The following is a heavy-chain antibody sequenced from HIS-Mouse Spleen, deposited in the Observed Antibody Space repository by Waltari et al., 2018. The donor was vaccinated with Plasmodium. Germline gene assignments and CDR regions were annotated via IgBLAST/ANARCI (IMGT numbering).Heavy chain of an antibody. J-gene: IGHJ4*02. CDR1: GGSISSRSYS. Sequence: QLQLQESGPGLVKRSETLSLTCTVSGGSISSRSYSRGWIRQATGKGLEWIGRIYYSGSTNYNPDLKSRVTISVETSKNKFSLKLRSVTAADTAVYYCARDRITGTSYFDYWGQGTLVTVSS. CDR2: IYYSGST. D-gene: IGHD1-7*01. V-gene: IGHV4-39*07. CDR3: ARDRITGTSYFDY.